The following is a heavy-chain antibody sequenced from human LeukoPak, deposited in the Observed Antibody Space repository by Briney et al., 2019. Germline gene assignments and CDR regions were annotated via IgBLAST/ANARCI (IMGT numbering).Heavy chain of an antibody. D-gene: IGHD3-3*01. CDR1: GGSISSSNW. V-gene: IGHV4-4*02. CDR3: ARGGRNYDVWSGYSRGWFDP. CDR2: IYHSGST. J-gene: IGHJ5*02. Sequence: SGTLSLTCAVSGGSISSSNWWSWVRQPPGKGLEWIGEIYHSGSTNYNPSPKSRVTISVDTSKNQFSLKLSSVTAADTAVYYCARGGRNYDVWSGYSRGWFDPWGQGTLVTVSS.